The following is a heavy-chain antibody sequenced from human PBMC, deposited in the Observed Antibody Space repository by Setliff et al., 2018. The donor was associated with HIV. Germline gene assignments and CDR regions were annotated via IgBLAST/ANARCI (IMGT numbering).Heavy chain of an antibody. D-gene: IGHD6-19*01. CDR1: GFTISYDH. J-gene: IGHJ4*02. Sequence: GGSLRLSCAVSGFTISYDHVAWVRQAPGKGLEWVSALYNDGSTYYTDSVKDRFIISRDNSKNTVFLQMSSLRAEDTAIYFCARDPRGAVAGFDYWGRGTLVTVS. CDR2: LYNDGST. V-gene: IGHV3-66*01. CDR3: ARDPRGAVAGFDY.